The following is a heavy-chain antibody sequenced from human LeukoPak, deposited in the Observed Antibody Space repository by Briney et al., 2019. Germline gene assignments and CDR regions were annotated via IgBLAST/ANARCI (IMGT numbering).Heavy chain of an antibody. V-gene: IGHV3-23*05. CDR2: FKTKYNQV. Sequence: GGSLRLSCVASGFTFSDYAMNWVRQAPGKGLEWVSTFKTKYNQVYYAESVRGRFTISTDNSKNTVYLQMNSLRAEDTALYYCATRTPFHGGNSIESDYWGQGTLVTVSS. CDR3: ATRTPFHGGNSIESDY. J-gene: IGHJ4*02. CDR1: GFTFSDYA. D-gene: IGHD4-23*01.